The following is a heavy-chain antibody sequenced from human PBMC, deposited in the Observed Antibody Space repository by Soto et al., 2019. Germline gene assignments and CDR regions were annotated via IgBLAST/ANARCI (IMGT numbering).Heavy chain of an antibody. Sequence: ASVKVSCKASGYTFTSYGISWVRQAPGQGLEWMGWISAYNGNTNYAQKLQGRVTMTTDTSTSTAYMELRSLRSDDTAVYYCARGRSIVVVPAATNYYGMDVWGQGTTVTVSS. CDR2: ISAYNGNT. D-gene: IGHD2-2*01. CDR1: GYTFTSYG. V-gene: IGHV1-18*04. J-gene: IGHJ6*02. CDR3: ARGRSIVVVPAATNYYGMDV.